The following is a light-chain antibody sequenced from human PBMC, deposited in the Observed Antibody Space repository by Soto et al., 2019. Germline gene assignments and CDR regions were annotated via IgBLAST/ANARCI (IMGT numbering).Light chain of an antibody. CDR1: RSDVGSYTL. CDR3: CSYAGSSTSWV. J-gene: IGLJ3*02. Sequence: QSVLTQPASVSGSPGQSITISCTGTRSDVGSYTLVSWYQQHPGRAPKLLIYEDNKRPSGVSYRISGSKSGNTASLTISALQADDGADYYCCSYAGSSTSWVFGGGTKVTAL. CDR2: EDN. V-gene: IGLV2-23*01.